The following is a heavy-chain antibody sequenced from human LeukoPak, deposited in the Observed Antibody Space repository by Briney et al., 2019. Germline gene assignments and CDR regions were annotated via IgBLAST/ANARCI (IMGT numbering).Heavy chain of an antibody. V-gene: IGHV3-48*04. J-gene: IGHJ4*02. CDR1: GFTFSSYN. Sequence: GGSLRLSCAASGFTFSSYNMNWVRQAPGKGLEWVSYISYSSSAIYYADSVKGRFTISRDNAKNSLYLQMNSLRAEDTAVYYCARVGYYGSGICSWGQGTLVTVSS. CDR3: ARVGYYGSGICS. D-gene: IGHD3-10*01. CDR2: ISYSSSAI.